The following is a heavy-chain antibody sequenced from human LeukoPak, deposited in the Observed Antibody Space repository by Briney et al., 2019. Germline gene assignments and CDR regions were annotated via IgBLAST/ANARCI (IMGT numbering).Heavy chain of an antibody. V-gene: IGHV1-2*02. Sequence: GASVKVSCKASGYTFTGYYMHWVRQAPGQGLEWMGWINPNSGGTNYAQKFQGRVTMTRDTSISTAYMELSRLRSDDTAVYYCARSAGGGYYYYYGMDVWGQGTTVTVSS. J-gene: IGHJ6*02. CDR3: ARSAGGGYYYYYGMDV. D-gene: IGHD4-23*01. CDR1: GYTFTGYY. CDR2: INPNSGGT.